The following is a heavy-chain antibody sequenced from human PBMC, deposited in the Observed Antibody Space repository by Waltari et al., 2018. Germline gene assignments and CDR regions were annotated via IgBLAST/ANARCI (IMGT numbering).Heavy chain of an antibody. J-gene: IGHJ4*02. Sequence: QMQLQESGPGLVKPSGTLSLTCTVSGDSMSSSAGWSWVRQTPEKGLEWIGQIQRSGRTHYNPSFESRVTISIDTSKNQFSLKGTSTTAADTAVYYCARDRGRGIYLDSWGRGTLVTVSP. V-gene: IGHV4-4*02. CDR1: GDSMSSSAG. CDR2: IQRSGRT. D-gene: IGHD2-15*01. CDR3: ARDRGRGIYLDS.